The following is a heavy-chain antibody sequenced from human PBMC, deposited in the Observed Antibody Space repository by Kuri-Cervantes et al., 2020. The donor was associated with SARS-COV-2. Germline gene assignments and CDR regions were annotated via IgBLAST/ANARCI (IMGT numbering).Heavy chain of an antibody. CDR3: ARDSGKWGWYSFDM. V-gene: IGHV4-39*07. CDR2: IYYSGST. Sequence: GSLRLSCTVSGGSISSSSYYWGWIRQPPGKGLEWIGSIYYSGSTYYNPALKSRLTISVDTSKNQLSLRLNSVTAADTALYYCARDSGKWGWYSFDMWGQGTMVTVSS. D-gene: IGHD6-13*01. CDR1: GGSISSSSYY. J-gene: IGHJ3*02.